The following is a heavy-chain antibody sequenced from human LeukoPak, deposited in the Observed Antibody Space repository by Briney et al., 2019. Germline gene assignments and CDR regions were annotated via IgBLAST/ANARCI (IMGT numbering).Heavy chain of an antibody. CDR2: IIPILGIA. V-gene: IGHV1-69*04. CDR1: GYTFTSYG. Sequence: SVKVSCKASGYTFTSYGISWVRQAPGQGLEWMGRIIPILGIANYAQKFQGRVTITADKSTSTAYMELSSLRSEDTAVYYCARVVYDSSGYPPLNWFDPWGQGTLVTVSS. J-gene: IGHJ5*02. CDR3: ARVVYDSSGYPPLNWFDP. D-gene: IGHD3-22*01.